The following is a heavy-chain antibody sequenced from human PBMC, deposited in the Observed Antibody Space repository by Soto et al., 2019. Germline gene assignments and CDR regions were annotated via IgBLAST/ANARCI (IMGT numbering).Heavy chain of an antibody. CDR2: IYHSGST. J-gene: IGHJ4*02. CDR3: ARGGGYSYGSIDY. V-gene: IGHV4-30-2*01. D-gene: IGHD5-18*01. Sequence: QLQLQESGSGLVKPSQTLSLTCAVSGGSISSGGYSWSWIRQPPGKGLEWIGYIYHSGSTYYNPSLKSRVXXSXDXXKNQFSLKLSSVTAADTAVYYCARGGGYSYGSIDYWGQGTLVTVSS. CDR1: GGSISSGGYS.